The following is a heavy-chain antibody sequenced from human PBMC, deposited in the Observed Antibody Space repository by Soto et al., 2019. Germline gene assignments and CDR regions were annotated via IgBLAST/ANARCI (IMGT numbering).Heavy chain of an antibody. V-gene: IGHV1-18*01. J-gene: IGHJ6*02. CDR1: GYTFTSYG. CDR3: ARDFYGMDV. Sequence: QVRLVQSGAEVKKPGASVKVSCKTSGYTFTSYGISWVRQAPRQGLEWMGWISGYNDNTNYAQKLQGRVTMTTDTSTGTAYMELRSLRSDDTAVYYCARDFYGMDVWGQGTTVTVS. CDR2: ISGYNDNT.